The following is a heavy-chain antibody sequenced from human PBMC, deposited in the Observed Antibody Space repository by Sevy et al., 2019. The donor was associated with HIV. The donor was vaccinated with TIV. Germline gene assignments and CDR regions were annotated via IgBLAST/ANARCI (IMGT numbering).Heavy chain of an antibody. CDR1: GYTFTGYY. CDR2: INPNSGGT. J-gene: IGHJ4*02. V-gene: IGHV1-2*02. CDR3: ARPGQQLTYYFDY. Sequence: ASLKVSCKASGYTFTGYYMHWVRQAPGQGLEWMGWINPNSGGTNYAQTFQGRVTMTRDTSISTAYMELSRLRSDDTAVYYCARPGQQLTYYFDYWGQGTLVTVSS. D-gene: IGHD6-13*01.